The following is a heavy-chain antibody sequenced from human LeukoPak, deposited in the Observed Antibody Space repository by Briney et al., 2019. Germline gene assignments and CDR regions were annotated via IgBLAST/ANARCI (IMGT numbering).Heavy chain of an antibody. V-gene: IGHV1-69*13. CDR3: ARDPGAPVRAFDI. Sequence: SVKVSCKASRDTFTRCAFSWMRQAPGQGLEWMGGIIPIDGTANFGQKFQGRVTITADGSTSTAYMELSSLRSEDTAIYYCARDPGAPVRAFDIWGQGTMVTVSS. D-gene: IGHD3-10*01. J-gene: IGHJ3*02. CDR2: IIPIDGTA. CDR1: RDTFTRCA.